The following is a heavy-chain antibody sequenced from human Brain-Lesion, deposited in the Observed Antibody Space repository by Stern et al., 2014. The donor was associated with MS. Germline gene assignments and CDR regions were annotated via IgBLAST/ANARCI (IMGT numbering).Heavy chain of an antibody. J-gene: IGHJ4*02. CDR3: ASGYRIFDY. D-gene: IGHD5-18*01. V-gene: IGHV4-61*02. CDR2: IPPSGRA. CDR1: GGSISSGSAY. Sequence: QVQLQESGPGLVKPSQTLSLPCNVSGGSISSGSAYWSCLRQPVGHGLQWIGRIPPSGRAYYTPSLNSRVTISTNTSPNQFLLVRTSATAADTAIYYCASGYRIFDYWGQGILVTVSS.